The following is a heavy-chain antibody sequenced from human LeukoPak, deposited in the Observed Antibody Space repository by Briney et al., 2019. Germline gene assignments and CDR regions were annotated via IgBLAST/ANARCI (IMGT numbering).Heavy chain of an antibody. D-gene: IGHD3-3*01. CDR3: ARVGDFWSGYRSVDY. Sequence: SVKVSCKASGGTFSSYAISWVRQAPGQGLEWMGRIIPIFGTANYAQKFQGRVTITADKSTSTAYMELSSLRPEDTAVYYCARVGDFWSGYRSVDYWGQGTLVTASS. CDR1: GGTFSSYA. V-gene: IGHV1-69*06. J-gene: IGHJ4*02. CDR2: IIPIFGTA.